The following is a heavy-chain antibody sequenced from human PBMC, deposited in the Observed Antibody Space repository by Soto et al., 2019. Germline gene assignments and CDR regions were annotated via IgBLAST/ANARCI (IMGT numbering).Heavy chain of an antibody. J-gene: IGHJ6*02. Sequence: SVKVSCKASGGTFSSYAISWVRQAPGQGLEWMGGIIPIFGTANYAQKFQGRVTMTRNTSISTAYMELSSLRSEDTAVYYCARGYSSWYGSNYYYGMDVWGQGTTVTVAS. CDR1: GGTFSSYA. D-gene: IGHD2-21*01. CDR2: IIPIFGTA. CDR3: ARGYSSWYGSNYYYGMDV. V-gene: IGHV1-69*05.